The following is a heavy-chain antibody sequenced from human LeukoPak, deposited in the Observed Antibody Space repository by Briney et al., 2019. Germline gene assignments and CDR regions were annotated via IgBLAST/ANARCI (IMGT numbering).Heavy chain of an antibody. CDR3: ARGERRVVVAATPPLDY. Sequence: SETLSLTCTVSGGSISSYYWSWIRQPPGKGLEWIGYIYYSGSTNYNSSLKSRVTISVDTSKNQFSLKLSSVTAADTAVYYCARGERRVVVAATPPLDYWGQGTLVTVSS. D-gene: IGHD2-15*01. J-gene: IGHJ4*02. V-gene: IGHV4-59*12. CDR1: GGSISSYY. CDR2: IYYSGST.